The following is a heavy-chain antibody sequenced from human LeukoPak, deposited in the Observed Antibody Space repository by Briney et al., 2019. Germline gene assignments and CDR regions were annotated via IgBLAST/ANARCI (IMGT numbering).Heavy chain of an antibody. CDR3: AKAPYYYDSSGFYYFDY. Sequence: GGSLRLSCATSGLTFRTTWTHWVRQAPGKGLMWVSGISWKSGSIGYADSVKGRFTISRDNAKNSLYLQMNSLRAEDTALYYCAKAPYYYDSSGFYYFDYWGRGTLVTVSS. D-gene: IGHD3-22*01. CDR1: GLTFRTTW. V-gene: IGHV3-9*01. CDR2: ISWKSGSI. J-gene: IGHJ4*02.